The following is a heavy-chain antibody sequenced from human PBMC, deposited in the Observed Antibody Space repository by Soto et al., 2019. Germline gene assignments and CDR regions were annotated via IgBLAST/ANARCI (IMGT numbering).Heavy chain of an antibody. CDR2: IIPIFGTA. D-gene: IGHD5-18*01. V-gene: IGHV1-69*06. Sequence: GASVKVSCKDSGGTFISYAISLLLQAPGQGLEWMGGIIPIFGTANYAQKFQGRVTITADKSTSTAYMELSSLRSEDTAVYYCARCQRGYSYGYLDYWGQGTLVTVSS. CDR1: GGTFISYA. J-gene: IGHJ4*02. CDR3: ARCQRGYSYGYLDY.